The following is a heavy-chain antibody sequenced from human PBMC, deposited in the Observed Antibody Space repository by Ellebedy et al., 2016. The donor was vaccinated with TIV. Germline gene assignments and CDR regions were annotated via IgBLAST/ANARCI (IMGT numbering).Heavy chain of an antibody. CDR3: ASVTFSSLSPFDY. Sequence: AASVKVSCKASGYTFTGYYMHWVRQAPGQGLEWMGWINPNSGGTNYAQKFQGWVTMTRDTSISTAYMELTRLTSDDTAVYYCASVTFSSLSPFDYWGQGTLVTVSS. D-gene: IGHD2-2*01. V-gene: IGHV1-2*04. CDR2: INPNSGGT. J-gene: IGHJ4*02. CDR1: GYTFTGYY.